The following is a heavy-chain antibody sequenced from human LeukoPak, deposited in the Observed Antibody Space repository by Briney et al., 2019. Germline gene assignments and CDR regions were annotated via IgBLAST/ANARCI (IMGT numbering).Heavy chain of an antibody. CDR2: INPNSGGT. V-gene: IGHV1-2*02. Sequence: GASAKVSCKASGYTFTGYYMHWVRQAPGQGLEWMGWINPNSGGTNYAQKFQGRVTMTRDTSISTAYMELSRLRSDDTAVYYCARHYDYVWGSYREPRLDYWGQGTLVTVSS. J-gene: IGHJ4*02. CDR3: ARHYDYVWGSYREPRLDY. CDR1: GYTFTGYY. D-gene: IGHD3-16*02.